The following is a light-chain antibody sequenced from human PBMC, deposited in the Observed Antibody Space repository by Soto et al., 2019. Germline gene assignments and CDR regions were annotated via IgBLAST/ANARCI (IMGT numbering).Light chain of an antibody. V-gene: IGKV3D-15*01. Sequence: EIVLTQSPGTLSLSPGERATLSCRANQSISHYLAWYQQKPGQSPRLLIYGAASRAIGIPDRFNGSGSETTFTLTISRLQPEDLAVYFCQQYYKWPPSTFGQGTKV. J-gene: IGKJ1*01. CDR3: QQYYKWPPST. CDR2: GAA. CDR1: QSISHY.